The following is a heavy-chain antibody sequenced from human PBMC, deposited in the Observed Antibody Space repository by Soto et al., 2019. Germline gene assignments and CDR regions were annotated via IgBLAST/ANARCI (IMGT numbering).Heavy chain of an antibody. Sequence: SVKVSVKSAVYTVSGYIVHWVREAPGQGLEWMGWINPETGGTSYAQKFQGRVTLSRDTSINTAYLELSSLRFDDAAVYFCARERFQVISDGMDVWGQGTTVTVSS. CDR2: INPETGGT. J-gene: IGHJ6*02. D-gene: IGHD2-21*01. V-gene: IGHV1-2*02. CDR3: ARERFQVISDGMDV. CDR1: VYTVSGYI.